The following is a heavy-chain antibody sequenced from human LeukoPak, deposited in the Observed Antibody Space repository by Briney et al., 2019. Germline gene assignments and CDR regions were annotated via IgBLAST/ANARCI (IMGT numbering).Heavy chain of an antibody. J-gene: IGHJ6*04. Sequence: SETLSLTCTVSVGSISSYYWSWIRQPPGEGLEWIGYIYSSGSTNYNPSPKSRVTISVDTSKNQFSLKLTSMTAADTAVYYCARGDHYYYTMDVWGKGTTVTVSS. CDR2: IYSSGST. D-gene: IGHD2-21*02. V-gene: IGHV4-59*01. CDR3: ARGDHYYYTMDV. CDR1: VGSISSYY.